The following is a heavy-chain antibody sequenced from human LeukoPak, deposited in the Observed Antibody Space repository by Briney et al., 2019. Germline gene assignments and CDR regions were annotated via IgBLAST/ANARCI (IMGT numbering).Heavy chain of an antibody. CDR1: GFTFSSYE. V-gene: IGHV3-48*03. J-gene: IGHJ4*02. D-gene: IGHD2-15*01. CDR3: AKGTADIYFDY. Sequence: GGSLRLSCAASGFTFSSYEMNWVRQAPGKGLEWVSYISSSGSTIYYADSVKGRFTISRDNSKNTLYLQMNSLRAEDTAVYYCAKGTADIYFDYWGQGTLVTVSS. CDR2: ISSSGSTI.